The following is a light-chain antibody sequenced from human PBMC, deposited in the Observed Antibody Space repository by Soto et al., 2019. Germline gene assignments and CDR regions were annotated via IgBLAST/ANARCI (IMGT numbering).Light chain of an antibody. J-gene: IGKJ1*01. CDR1: QSVSIN. CDR3: QQYGSSPGT. Sequence: EIVLTQSPVTLSVSPGERATLSCRASQSVSINLAWYQQKPGQAPRLLIYGASSRATGIPDRFSGSGSGTDFTLTISRLEPEDFAVYYCQQYGSSPGTFGQGTKVDIK. V-gene: IGKV3-20*01. CDR2: GAS.